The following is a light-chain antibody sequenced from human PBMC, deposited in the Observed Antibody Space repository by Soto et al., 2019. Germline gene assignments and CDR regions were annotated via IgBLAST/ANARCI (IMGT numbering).Light chain of an antibody. Sequence: QSVLTQSPSASLTPGQRVTISCSGSRSNIGTYAVNWYQQLPGAAPTLLIFRNHQRPSGVPDRFSGSKSGTSASLAISGPQSEDEADYYCAAWDDSLRAVVFGGGTKVTVL. CDR2: RNH. V-gene: IGLV1-44*01. CDR1: RSNIGTYA. J-gene: IGLJ2*01. CDR3: AAWDDSLRAVV.